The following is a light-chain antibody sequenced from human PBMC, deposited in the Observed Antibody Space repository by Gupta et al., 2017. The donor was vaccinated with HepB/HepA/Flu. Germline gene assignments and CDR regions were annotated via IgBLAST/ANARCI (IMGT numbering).Light chain of an antibody. V-gene: IGKV1-39*01. CDR1: QSVTTY. Sequence: DIQMTQSPSSLSASVGDRVTITCRASQSVTTYLNWYQQKPGKAPKLLIYFASSLQSGVPSRFSGSGSGTEFTLTISSLQPEECATYYCQQSYSSPNTFGQGTKLEIK. CDR2: FAS. CDR3: QQSYSSPNT. J-gene: IGKJ2*01.